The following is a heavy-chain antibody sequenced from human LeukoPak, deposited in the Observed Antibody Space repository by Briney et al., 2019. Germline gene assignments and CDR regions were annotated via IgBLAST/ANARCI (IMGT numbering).Heavy chain of an antibody. Sequence: AVTVSYTASGGTFINYAISWVRQAPGQGLEWIGRIIPILGIANYAQKFQGRVTITADKSTSTAYMELSSLRSEDTAVYYCAREVTDSSGYYYFDYWGQGTLVTVSS. CDR3: AREVTDSSGYYYFDY. CDR1: GGTFINYA. V-gene: IGHV1-69*04. J-gene: IGHJ4*02. D-gene: IGHD3-22*01. CDR2: IIPILGIA.